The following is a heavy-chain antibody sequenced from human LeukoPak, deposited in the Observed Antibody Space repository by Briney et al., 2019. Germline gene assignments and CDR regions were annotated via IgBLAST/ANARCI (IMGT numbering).Heavy chain of an antibody. V-gene: IGHV4-59*08. Sequence: SETLSLTCTVSGGSISSYYWSWIRQPPGKGLEWIGYIYYSGSTNYNPSLKSRATISVDTSKNQFSLKLSSVTAADTAVYYCAVGYSSGWYGYWGQGTLVTDSS. J-gene: IGHJ4*02. CDR3: AVGYSSGWYGY. CDR1: GGSISSYY. D-gene: IGHD6-19*01. CDR2: IYYSGST.